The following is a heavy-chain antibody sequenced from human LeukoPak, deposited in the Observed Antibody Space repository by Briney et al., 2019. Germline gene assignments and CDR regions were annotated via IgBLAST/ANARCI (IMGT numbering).Heavy chain of an antibody. D-gene: IGHD2-21*02. V-gene: IGHV1-18*01. CDR2: ISAYNGNT. CDR1: GGTFSSYA. Sequence: ASEKVSCTASGGTFSSYAISWVRQAPGQGLEWMGWISAYNGNTNYAQKLQGRVTMTTDTSTSTAYMELRSLRSDDTAVYYCARDPGRPHIVVVTALYYYGMDVWGQGTTVTVSS. J-gene: IGHJ6*02. CDR3: ARDPGRPHIVVVTALYYYGMDV.